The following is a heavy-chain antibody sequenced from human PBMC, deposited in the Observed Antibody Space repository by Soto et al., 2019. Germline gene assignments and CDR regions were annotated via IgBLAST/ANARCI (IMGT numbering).Heavy chain of an antibody. CDR3: VRESWAVPGTRVYHYYGMDV. CDR2: TYYRSKWYN. CDR1: GDSVSSNSAA. Sequence: QVQLQQSGPGLVKPSQTLSLTCAISGDSVSSNSAAWNWIRQSPSRGLEWLGRTYYRSKWYNDYAVSVKSRIVVNPDTSKNQFSLQLNSATPEDTAVYYCVRESWAVPGTRVYHYYGMDVWGQGTTDTVSS. V-gene: IGHV6-1*01. D-gene: IGHD6-19*01. J-gene: IGHJ6*02.